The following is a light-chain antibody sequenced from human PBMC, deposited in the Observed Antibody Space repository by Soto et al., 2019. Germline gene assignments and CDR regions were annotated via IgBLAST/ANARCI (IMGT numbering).Light chain of an antibody. Sequence: DIQMTQSPSTLSASIGDRVTITCRASQSISSWLAWYQQKPGKAPKLLIYKASSLESGVPSRFSGSGSGTECSLTISILQPDDFATYYCQQYNSYSTFGQGTKVEIK. CDR1: QSISSW. CDR2: KAS. J-gene: IGKJ1*01. CDR3: QQYNSYST. V-gene: IGKV1-5*03.